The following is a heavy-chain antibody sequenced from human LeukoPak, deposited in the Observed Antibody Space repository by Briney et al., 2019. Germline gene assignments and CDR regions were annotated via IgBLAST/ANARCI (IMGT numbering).Heavy chain of an antibody. J-gene: IGHJ4*02. V-gene: IGHV4-39*01. CDR3: ARQGAWRYFDY. Sequence: SETLSLTCAVYGGSFSSYYWGWIRQPPGKGLEWIGGIYYSGSTYYNPSLKSRVTISVDTSKNQFSLKLSSVTAADTAVYYCARQGAWRYFDYWGQGTLVTVSS. CDR2: IYYSGST. D-gene: IGHD1-26*01. CDR1: GGSFSSYY.